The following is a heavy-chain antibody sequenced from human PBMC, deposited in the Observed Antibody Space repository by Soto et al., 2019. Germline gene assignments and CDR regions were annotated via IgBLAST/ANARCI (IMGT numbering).Heavy chain of an antibody. J-gene: IGHJ6*02. V-gene: IGHV4-4*02. CDR2: IYHSGST. CDR1: VGSISSSHW. CDR3: VRDADETAIVPAPWLV. D-gene: IGHD2-21*02. Sequence: SETLSLTCAFSVGSISSSHWWGWVRQAPGKGLEWIGEIYHSGSTNYNPSLKSRITMSVDKSKNQFSVNLSSVTAADTAVYYCVRDADETAIVPAPWLVWGRGTMVTVSS.